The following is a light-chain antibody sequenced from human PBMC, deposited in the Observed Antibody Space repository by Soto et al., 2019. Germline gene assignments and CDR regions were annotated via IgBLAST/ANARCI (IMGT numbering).Light chain of an antibody. J-gene: IGKJ5*01. V-gene: IGKV3-11*01. CDR1: QSVSKY. CDR3: QQRATRFT. Sequence: EIVLTQSPAPLSLSPGERATLSCRASQSVSKYLAWFQQKPGQPPRLIIYAASIRATGIAARFSGSGSETDFTLTLSSVEPEDAAICYCQQRATRFTFGQGTRLEI. CDR2: AAS.